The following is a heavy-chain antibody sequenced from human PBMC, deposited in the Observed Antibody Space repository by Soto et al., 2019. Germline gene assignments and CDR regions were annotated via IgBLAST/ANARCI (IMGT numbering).Heavy chain of an antibody. CDR1: GFTFSNAW. CDR3: TTGRAHYYDSSKVDY. J-gene: IGHJ4*02. V-gene: IGHV3-15*01. CDR2: IKSKTDGGTT. D-gene: IGHD3-22*01. Sequence: EVQLVESGGGLVKPGGSLRLSCAAYGFTFSNAWMSWVRQAPGKGLEWVGRIKSKTDGGTTDYAAPVKGRFTISRDDSKNTLDLQMNSLKTEDTAVYYCTTGRAHYYDSSKVDYWGQGTLVTVSS.